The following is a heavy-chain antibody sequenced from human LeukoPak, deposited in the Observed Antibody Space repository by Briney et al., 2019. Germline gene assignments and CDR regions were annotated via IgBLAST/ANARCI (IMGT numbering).Heavy chain of an antibody. V-gene: IGHV4-39*01. CDR2: IKYSGTT. J-gene: IGHJ5*02. CDR1: GGSISSSTYY. D-gene: IGHD2-15*01. CDR3: ARQPSLSYCSAGSCWFDL. Sequence: PSETLSLTCNVSGGSISSSTYYWAWIRQPPGEGLEWIGSIKYSGTTYYSPSLKSRVTILADTSKNQFSLKLRSVIAADTAVYYCARQPSLSYCSAGSCWFDLWGQGTLVTVSS.